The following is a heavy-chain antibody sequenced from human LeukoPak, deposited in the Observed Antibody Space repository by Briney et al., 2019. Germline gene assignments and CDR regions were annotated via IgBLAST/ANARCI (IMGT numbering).Heavy chain of an antibody. CDR1: GFTFSSYA. J-gene: IGHJ4*02. Sequence: GGSLRLSCAASGFTFSSYAMSWVRQAPGKGLEWVSAISGSGGSTYYADSVKGRFTISRDNSKNTLYLQMNGLRAEDTAVYYCARRYSYGRGYFDFWGQGTLVTVSS. CDR3: ARRYSYGRGYFDF. CDR2: ISGSGGST. D-gene: IGHD5-18*01. V-gene: IGHV3-23*01.